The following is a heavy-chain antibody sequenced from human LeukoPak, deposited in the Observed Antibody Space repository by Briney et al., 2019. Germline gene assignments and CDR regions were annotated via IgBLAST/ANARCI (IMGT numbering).Heavy chain of an antibody. CDR3: LGSARSSYYYGMDV. D-gene: IGHD2-15*01. CDR1: GGSISSGDYY. Sequence: SETLSLTCTVSGGSISSGDYYWSWIRQPPGKGLEWIGYIYYSGSTYYNPSPKSRVTISVDTSKNQFSLKLSSVTAADTAVYYCLGSARSSYYYGMDVWGQGTTVTVSS. J-gene: IGHJ6*02. CDR2: IYYSGST. V-gene: IGHV4-30-4*01.